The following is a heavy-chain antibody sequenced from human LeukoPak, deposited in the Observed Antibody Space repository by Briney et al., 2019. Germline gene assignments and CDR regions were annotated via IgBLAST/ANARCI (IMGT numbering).Heavy chain of an antibody. CDR3: ARVLRDYCSGGSCYLLNY. J-gene: IGHJ4*02. CDR2: INAGNGHT. V-gene: IGHV1-3*01. Sequence: ASVKVSCKASGYTFTSYTMHWVRQAPGQRLEWMGWINAGNGHTKYSQKFQGRVTITRDTSASTAYMELSSLRSEDTAVYYCARVLRDYCSGGSCYLLNYWGQGTLVTVSS. D-gene: IGHD2-15*01. CDR1: GYTFTSYT.